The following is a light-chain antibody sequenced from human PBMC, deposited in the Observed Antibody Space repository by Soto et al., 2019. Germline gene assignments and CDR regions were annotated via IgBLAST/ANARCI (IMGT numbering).Light chain of an antibody. CDR1: QSLLYRNGHNY. V-gene: IGKV2-28*01. CDR3: MQALSHT. CDR2: LGS. Sequence: DILVTQSPLSLPVTPGEPASITCNSSQSLLYRNGHNYLDWFLQKPGQSPQLLLYLGSYRAAGVPDRFSGSGSGTDFTLKISRVEAEDVGVYYCMQALSHTFGQGTKLEIK. J-gene: IGKJ2*01.